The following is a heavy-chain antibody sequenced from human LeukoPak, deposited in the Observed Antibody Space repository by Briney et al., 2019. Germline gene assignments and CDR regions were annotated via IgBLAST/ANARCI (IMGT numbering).Heavy chain of an antibody. D-gene: IGHD6-6*01. CDR2: IYYSGST. CDR1: GGSISNYY. CDR3: ARRKAVRPDYYFDY. V-gene: IGHV4-59*08. J-gene: IGHJ4*02. Sequence: SETLSLTCTVSGGSISNYYWTWIRQPPGKGLEWLRYIYYSGSTNYNPSLKSRVAMSMDTSKNHFSLNLISVTAADTAVYYCARRKAVRPDYYFDYWGQGTLVTVSS.